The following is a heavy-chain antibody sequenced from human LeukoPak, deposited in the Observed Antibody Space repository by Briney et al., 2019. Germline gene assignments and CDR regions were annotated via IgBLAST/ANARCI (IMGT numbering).Heavy chain of an antibody. D-gene: IGHD1-26*01. CDR3: AKDYSEWERYAYDY. CDR1: GFTFSSYA. V-gene: IGHV3-23*01. J-gene: IGHJ4*02. CDR2: ISGSGGST. Sequence: GGSLRLSCAASGFTFSSYAMSWVRQAPGKGLEWVSAISGSGGSTYYAGSVKGRFTISRDNSKNTLYLQMNSLRAEDTAVYYCAKDYSEWERYAYDYWGQGTLVTVSS.